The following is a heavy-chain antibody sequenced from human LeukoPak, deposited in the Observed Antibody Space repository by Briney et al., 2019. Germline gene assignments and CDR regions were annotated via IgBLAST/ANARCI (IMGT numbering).Heavy chain of an antibody. V-gene: IGHV3-74*01. CDR1: GFTFSNYW. Sequence: GGSLRLSCAASGFTFSNYWMHWVRQAPGKGLMWVSRINTDGSRTDYADSVKGRFTISRDNAKNTLYLQMNSLRAEDTAVYYCARGGSRVTTIHMFDYWGQGTLVTVSS. D-gene: IGHD5-12*01. CDR2: INTDGSRT. CDR3: ARGGSRVTTIHMFDY. J-gene: IGHJ4*02.